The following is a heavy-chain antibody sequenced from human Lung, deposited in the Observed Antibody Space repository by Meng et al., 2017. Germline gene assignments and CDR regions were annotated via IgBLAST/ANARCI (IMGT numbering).Heavy chain of an antibody. Sequence: QPQLQESGPGLVKPSEALSLTCSVPGGSISTSGYYWGWIRQPPGKGLEWIGSIGHSGITYYTPSLKSRVTVSLDTSKSQFSLKLTSVTAADTAVYYCVRSSGWVRTGFDPWGQGTLVTVSS. CDR3: VRSSGWVRTGFDP. D-gene: IGHD6-19*01. CDR1: GGSISTSGYY. V-gene: IGHV4-39*01. J-gene: IGHJ5*02. CDR2: IGHSGIT.